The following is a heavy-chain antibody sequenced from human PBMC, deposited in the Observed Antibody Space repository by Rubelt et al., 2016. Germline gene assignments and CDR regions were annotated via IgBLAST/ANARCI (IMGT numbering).Heavy chain of an antibody. D-gene: IGHD3-10*01. J-gene: IGHJ4*02. CDR1: GFTFSSYA. CDR3: AKWGGELGSWRYSYFDD. V-gene: IGHV3-23*01. Sequence: EVQLLESGGGLVQPGESLRLSCAASGFTFSSYAMAWVRQAPGKGLEWVSSISGTGGNTYYTDSVKGRLTISRDNSKNTLFLQVSSLRGEDTAVYYCAKWGGELGSWRYSYFDDWGQGTLVTVSS. CDR2: ISGTGGNT.